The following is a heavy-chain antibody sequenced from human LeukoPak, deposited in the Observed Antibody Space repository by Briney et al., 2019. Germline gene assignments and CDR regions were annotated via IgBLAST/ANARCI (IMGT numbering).Heavy chain of an antibody. J-gene: IGHJ4*02. CDR3: ARLIGYSYGYSGEFDY. V-gene: IGHV5-51*01. CDR1: GYSFTSYW. CDR2: IYPGDSDT. Sequence: GESLKISCKGSGYSFTSYWIGWVRQMPGKGLEWMGIIYPGDSDTRYSPSFQGQVTISADKSISTAYLQWSSLKASETAMYYCARLIGYSYGYSGEFDYWGQGTLVTVSS. D-gene: IGHD5-18*01.